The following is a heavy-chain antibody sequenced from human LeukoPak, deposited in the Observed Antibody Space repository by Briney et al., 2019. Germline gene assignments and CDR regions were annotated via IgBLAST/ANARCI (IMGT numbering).Heavy chain of an antibody. CDR1: GYTFTGYY. D-gene: IGHD3-22*01. J-gene: IGHJ4*02. CDR2: ITPNSGGT. Sequence: ASVKVSCKASGYTFTGYYLHWVRQAPGQGLEWMGWITPNSGGTNYAQRFQGRVTMTRDTSISTAYMELSRLRSDDTAVYYCAVTYYYDSSGYYRPVASKENPDYWGQGTLVTVSS. V-gene: IGHV1-2*02. CDR3: AVTYYYDSSGYYRPVASKENPDY.